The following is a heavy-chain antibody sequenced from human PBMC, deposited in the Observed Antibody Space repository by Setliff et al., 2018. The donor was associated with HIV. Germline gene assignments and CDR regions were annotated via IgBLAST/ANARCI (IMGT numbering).Heavy chain of an antibody. CDR2: INAGNGVT. Sequence: ASVKVSCKASGYTFTTYAIHWVRQAPGQRLEWMGWINAGNGVTKFSQKFQDRVTITRDTSANTAYLELTSLRSEDTAVYYCARGPFRAHPLGGYPDYWGQGTLVTSPQ. D-gene: IGHD3-16*02. V-gene: IGHV1-3*01. CDR1: GYTFTTYA. CDR3: ARGPFRAHPLGGYPDY. J-gene: IGHJ4*02.